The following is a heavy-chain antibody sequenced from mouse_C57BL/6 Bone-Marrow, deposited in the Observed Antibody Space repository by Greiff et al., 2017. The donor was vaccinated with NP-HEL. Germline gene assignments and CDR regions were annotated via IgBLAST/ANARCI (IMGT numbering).Heavy chain of an antibody. CDR3: ARPFSLMDY. CDR1: GLTYSSYG. CDR2: ISSGGSYT. D-gene: IGHD6-1*01. V-gene: IGHV5-6*01. Sequence: EVQGVESGGDLVKPGGSLKLSCAASGLTYSSYGISWVRQTPDKRLEWVATISSGGSYTYYPDSVKGRFTISGDNAKNTLYLQMSSLKSEDTAMYYCARPFSLMDYWGQGTSVTVSS. J-gene: IGHJ4*01.